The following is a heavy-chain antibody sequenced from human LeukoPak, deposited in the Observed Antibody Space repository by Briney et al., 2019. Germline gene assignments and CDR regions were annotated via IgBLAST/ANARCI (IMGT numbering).Heavy chain of an antibody. CDR3: VRVKDSSPLY. CDR2: LSPNSGNK. V-gene: IGHV1-8*01. CDR1: GYTFTSYD. J-gene: IGHJ4*02. D-gene: IGHD6-13*01. Sequence: ASVRVSCKAFGYTFTSYDINWVRQATGQGLEWMGWLSPNSGNKGYAQNFQSIVTLTRDISISTAYMELSSLRSEDTAVYYWVRVKDSSPLYWGQGTPVTVSS.